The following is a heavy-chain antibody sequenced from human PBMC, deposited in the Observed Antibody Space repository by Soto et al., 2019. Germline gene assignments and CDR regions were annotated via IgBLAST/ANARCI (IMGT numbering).Heavy chain of an antibody. CDR3: ARSIRGPRRFNGMDV. Sequence: SGPTLVNPTETLTLTCTFSGFSLTSPGMCVSWIRQSPGKALEWLALIERDDDDRYYSTSLRTRLTISKDTRKNQVVLTMANMEPADTATYYCARSIRGPRRFNGMDVWGQGTTVTSP. D-gene: IGHD1-20*01. CDR2: IERDDDDR. V-gene: IGHV2-70*13. J-gene: IGHJ6*02. CDR1: GFSLTSPGMC.